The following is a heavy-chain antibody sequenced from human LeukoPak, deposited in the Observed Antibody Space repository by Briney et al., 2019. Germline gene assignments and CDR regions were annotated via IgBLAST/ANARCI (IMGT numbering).Heavy chain of an antibody. CDR2: IYYSGST. J-gene: IGHJ5*02. D-gene: IGHD3-10*01. CDR3: XXXSYYGSGGYSWFDP. Sequence: SETLSLTCTVSGGSISSYYWSWIRQPPGKGLEWIGYIYYSGSTNYNPSLKSRVTISVDTSKNQFSLKLSSVTAADTAVYYFXXXSYYGSGGYSWFDPWGQGTLVTVSS. CDR1: GGSISSYY. V-gene: IGHV4-59*01.